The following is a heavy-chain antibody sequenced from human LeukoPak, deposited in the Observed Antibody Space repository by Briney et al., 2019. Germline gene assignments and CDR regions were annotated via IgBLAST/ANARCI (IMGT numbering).Heavy chain of an antibody. CDR1: GFTFSSYV. V-gene: IGHV3-74*01. Sequence: GGSLRLSCAASGFTFSSYVMSWVRQTPGKGLGWVSRINSDGSSTIYADSVKGRFTISRDNAKNTLYLQMNSLRAEDTAVYYCARDRRDRITIFGVVDRGHDAFDIWGQGTMVTVSS. CDR2: INSDGSST. J-gene: IGHJ3*02. CDR3: ARDRRDRITIFGVVDRGHDAFDI. D-gene: IGHD3-3*01.